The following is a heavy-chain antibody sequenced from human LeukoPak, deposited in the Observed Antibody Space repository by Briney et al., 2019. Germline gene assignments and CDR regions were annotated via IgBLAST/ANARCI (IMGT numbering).Heavy chain of an antibody. CDR3: ARDLARGSWFDP. J-gene: IGHJ5*02. CDR2: IYYSGST. D-gene: IGHD3-10*01. CDR1: GGSISSSSYY. Sequence: SETLSLTCTVSGGSISSSSYYWGWIRQPPGKGLEWIGSIYYSGSTYYNPSLKSRVTISVDTSKNQYSLKLSSVTAADTAVYYCARDLARGSWFDPWGQGTLVTVSS. V-gene: IGHV4-39*07.